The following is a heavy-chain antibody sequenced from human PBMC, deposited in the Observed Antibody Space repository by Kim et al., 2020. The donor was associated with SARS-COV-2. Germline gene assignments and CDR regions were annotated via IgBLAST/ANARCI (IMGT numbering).Heavy chain of an antibody. V-gene: IGHV4-39*01. J-gene: IGHJ6*02. CDR1: GGSISSSSYY. D-gene: IGHD4-4*01. CDR2: IYYSGST. Sequence: SETLSLTCTVSGGSISSSSYYWGWIRQPPGKGLEWIGSIYYSGSTYYNPSLKSRVTISVDTSKNQFSLKLSSVTAADTAVYYCAGDQTLTTKFYYYCMDVWGQGTTVTVSS. CDR3: AGDQTLTTKFYYYCMDV.